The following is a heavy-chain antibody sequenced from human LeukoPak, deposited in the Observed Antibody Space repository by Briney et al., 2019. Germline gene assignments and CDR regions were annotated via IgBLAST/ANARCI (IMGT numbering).Heavy chain of an antibody. Sequence: SETLSLTCAVYGGSFSGYYWSWIRQPPGKGLEWIGEINHSGSTNYNPSLKSRVTISVDTSKNQFSLKLSSVTAADTAVYYCARRTHTAMVTIFDHWGQGTLVTVSS. D-gene: IGHD5-18*01. V-gene: IGHV4-34*01. J-gene: IGHJ4*02. CDR3: ARRTHTAMVTIFDH. CDR1: GGSFSGYY. CDR2: INHSGST.